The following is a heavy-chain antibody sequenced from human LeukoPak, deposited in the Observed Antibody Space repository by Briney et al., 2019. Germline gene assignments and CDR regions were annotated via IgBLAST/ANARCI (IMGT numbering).Heavy chain of an antibody. CDR3: ARDVLRFLEWYPSQGPIDY. Sequence: PGGSLRLSCAASGFTFSSYSMNWVRQAPGKGLEWVSYISSSGSTIYYADSVKGRFTISRDNAKNSLYLQMNSLRAEDTAVYYCARDVLRFLEWYPSQGPIDYWGQGTLVTVSS. J-gene: IGHJ4*02. D-gene: IGHD3-3*01. V-gene: IGHV3-48*04. CDR1: GFTFSSYS. CDR2: ISSSGSTI.